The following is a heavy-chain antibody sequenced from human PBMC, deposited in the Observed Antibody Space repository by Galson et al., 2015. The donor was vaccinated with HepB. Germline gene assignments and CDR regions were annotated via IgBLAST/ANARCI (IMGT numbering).Heavy chain of an antibody. CDR1: GGTFSSYT. Sequence: SVKVSCKASGGTFSSYTISWVRQAPGQGLEWMGRIIPILGIANYAQKFQGRVTITADKSTSTAYMELSSLRSEDTAVYYCARGDMDHAQSIICSSTSCPIPYYYYGMDVWGQGTTVTVSS. CDR3: ARGDMDHAQSIICSSTSCPIPYYYYGMDV. D-gene: IGHD2-2*01. V-gene: IGHV1-69*02. J-gene: IGHJ6*02. CDR2: IIPILGIA.